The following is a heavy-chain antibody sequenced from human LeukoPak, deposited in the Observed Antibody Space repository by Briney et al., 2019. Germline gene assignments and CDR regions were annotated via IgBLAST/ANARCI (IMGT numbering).Heavy chain of an antibody. CDR2: ISYSGGDT. CDR3: ARHLKDSGYDYPFDY. CDR1: GFTFSSYA. Sequence: GGSLRLSCAASGFTFSSYAMSWVRQAPGKGLEWVSAISYSGGDTYYADSVKGRFTISRDNSKNTLYLQINSLRVEDTAVYYCARHLKDSGYDYPFDYWGQGTLVTVSS. V-gene: IGHV3-23*01. D-gene: IGHD5-12*01. J-gene: IGHJ4*02.